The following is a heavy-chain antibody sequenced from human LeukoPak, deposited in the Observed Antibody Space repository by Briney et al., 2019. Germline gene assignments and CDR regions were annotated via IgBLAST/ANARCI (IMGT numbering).Heavy chain of an antibody. CDR2: IYYSGST. J-gene: IGHJ4*02. CDR1: GGSISSSSYY. V-gene: IGHV4-39*07. CDR3: AREPKRFGELPLGYFDY. D-gene: IGHD3-10*01. Sequence: SETLSLTCTVSGGSISSSSYYWGWIRQPPGKGLEWIGSIYYSGSTYYNPSLKSRVTISVDTSKNQFSLKLSSVTAADTAVYYCAREPKRFGELPLGYFDYWGQGTLVTVSS.